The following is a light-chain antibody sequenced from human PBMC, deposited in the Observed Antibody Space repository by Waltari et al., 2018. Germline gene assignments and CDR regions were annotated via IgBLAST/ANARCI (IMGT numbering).Light chain of an antibody. CDR1: QSLVYSGGNTY. CDR3: MQGTHWPRT. J-gene: IGKJ1*01. Sequence: DVVMTQSPLSLPVTLGQPASISCRSTQSLVYSGGNTYLSWFQQRPGQSPRRLIYKVSNRDSGVPDRFSGSGSGTVFTLKISRVEAEDVGFYYCMQGTHWPRTFGPGTKVEIK. V-gene: IGKV2-30*01. CDR2: KVS.